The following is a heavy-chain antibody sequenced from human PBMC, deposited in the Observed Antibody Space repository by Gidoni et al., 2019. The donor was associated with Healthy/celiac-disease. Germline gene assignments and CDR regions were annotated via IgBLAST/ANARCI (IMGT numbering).Heavy chain of an antibody. V-gene: IGHV1-3*01. CDR2: INAGNGNT. J-gene: IGHJ4*02. Sequence: QVQLVQSGTEVKKPGASVKVSCKASGYTFTSYAIHWVRQAPGQRLEWMGWINAGNGNTKYAQRFQGRVTITRDTSASTASMELSSLRSEDTAVYYCARAQQQLESLDYWGQGTLVTVSS. CDR3: ARAQQQLESLDY. CDR1: GYTFTSYA. D-gene: IGHD6-13*01.